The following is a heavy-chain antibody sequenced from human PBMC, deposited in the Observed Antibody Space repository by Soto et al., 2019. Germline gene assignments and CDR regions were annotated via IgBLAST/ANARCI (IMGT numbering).Heavy chain of an antibody. CDR2: IWYDGSQK. V-gene: IGHV3-33*01. Sequence: QVQLVESGGGVVQPGRSLRLSCAGSGFTFRSYGMHWVRQAPGKGLEWVAVIWYDGSQKYYADSVKGRFTISRDNSKNTLYLEMNSLRAEDTALYYCARLGLGSSSWYVDYWGQGTLFTVSS. D-gene: IGHD6-13*01. CDR3: ARLGLGSSSWYVDY. CDR1: GFTFRSYG. J-gene: IGHJ4*02.